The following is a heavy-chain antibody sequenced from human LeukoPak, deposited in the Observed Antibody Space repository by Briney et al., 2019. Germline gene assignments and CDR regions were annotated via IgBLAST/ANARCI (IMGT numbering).Heavy chain of an antibody. J-gene: IGHJ5*02. CDR2: IIPIFGTA. V-gene: IGHV1-69*01. D-gene: IGHD6-19*01. CDR1: GGTISSYA. CDR3: AREETWGIAVAGTQLAWFDP. Sequence: GSSVKVSCKASGGTISSYAISWVRQAPGQGLEWMGGIIPIFGTANYAQKFQGRVTIAADESTSTAYMELSSLRSEDTAVYYCAREETWGIAVAGTQLAWFDPWGQGTLVTVSS.